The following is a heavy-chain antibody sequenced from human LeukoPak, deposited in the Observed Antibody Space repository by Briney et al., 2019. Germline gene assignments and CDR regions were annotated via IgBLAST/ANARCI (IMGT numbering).Heavy chain of an antibody. J-gene: IGHJ4*02. CDR3: ARGSSGYHYFDY. D-gene: IGHD6-19*01. V-gene: IGHV3-53*01. Sequence: GGSLRISCAASGFSVSSSYMSWVRQAPGKGLEWVSVIYSGGSTYYADSVKGRFTISRDNSKNTLYLQMNSLRAEDTTVYYCARGSSGYHYFDYWGQGTLVTVSS. CDR2: IYSGGST. CDR1: GFSVSSSY.